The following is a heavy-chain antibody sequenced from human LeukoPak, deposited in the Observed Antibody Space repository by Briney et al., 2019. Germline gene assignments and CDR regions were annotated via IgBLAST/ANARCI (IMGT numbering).Heavy chain of an antibody. Sequence: PGGSLRLSCAASGVSFSTYGMHWVRQAPGKGLEWVAVISYDGNNKYYADSVKGRFSISRDNSKSTLYLQMNSLRAEDTAVYYCGGGWYFFDYWGQGTLVTVSS. CDR2: ISYDGNNK. CDR1: GVSFSTYG. D-gene: IGHD6-19*01. V-gene: IGHV3-30*03. CDR3: GGGWYFFDY. J-gene: IGHJ4*02.